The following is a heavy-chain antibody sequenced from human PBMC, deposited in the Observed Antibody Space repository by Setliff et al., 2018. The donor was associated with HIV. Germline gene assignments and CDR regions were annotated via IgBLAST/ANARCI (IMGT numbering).Heavy chain of an antibody. CDR1: GVPISNTSLC. V-gene: IGHV4-39*01. CDR2: FCSSGAT. CDR3: ARHDYGSSRYFEY. D-gene: IGHD3-10*01. J-gene: IGHJ4*02. Sequence: LSLTCTVSGVPISNTSLCWAWLRQPPGKGLEWIGSFCSSGATYYSPSLKSRVTRSMDTSKNELSLSLSLVTAADTASYYCARHDYGSSRYFEYWVQGIPVTVTS.